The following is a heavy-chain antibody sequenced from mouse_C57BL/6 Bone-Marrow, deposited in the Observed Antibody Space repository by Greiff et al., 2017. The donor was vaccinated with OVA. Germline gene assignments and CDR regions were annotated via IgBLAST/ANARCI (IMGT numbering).Heavy chain of an antibody. CDR1: GFTFSDYG. V-gene: IGHV5-17*01. CDR3: ARINYWYFDV. Sequence: EVKLVEPGGGLVKPGGSLKLSCAASGFTFSDYGMHWVRQAPEKGLEWVAYISSGSSTIYYADTVKGRFTISRDNAKNTLFLQMTSLRSEDTAVYYCARINYWYFDVWGTGTTVTVSS. CDR2: ISSGSSTI. J-gene: IGHJ1*03.